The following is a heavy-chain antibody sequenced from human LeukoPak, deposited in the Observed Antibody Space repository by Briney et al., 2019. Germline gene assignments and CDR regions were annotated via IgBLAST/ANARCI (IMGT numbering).Heavy chain of an antibody. CDR2: IYTSGGT. J-gene: IGHJ6*03. D-gene: IGHD6-19*01. Sequence: SETLSLTCTVSGGSISSYYWSWIRQPAGKGLEWIGRIYTSGGTNYNPSLKSRVTMSVDTFKNQFSLKLSSVTAADTAVYYCARDQEAVAGLRGNYYYYMDVWGKGTTVTVSS. CDR1: GGSISSYY. V-gene: IGHV4-4*07. CDR3: ARDQEAVAGLRGNYYYYMDV.